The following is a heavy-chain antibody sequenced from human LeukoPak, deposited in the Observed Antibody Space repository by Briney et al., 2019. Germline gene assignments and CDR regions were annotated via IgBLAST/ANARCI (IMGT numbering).Heavy chain of an antibody. Sequence: GESLKISCKGSGYSFTSYWISWVRQMPGKGLEWMGIIYPGDSDTKYSPSFQGQVTISADKSISTAYLQWSSLKASDTAMYYCARHVVISYPDYWGQGTLVTVSS. CDR3: ARHVVISYPDY. CDR1: GYSFTSYW. J-gene: IGHJ4*02. V-gene: IGHV5-51*01. CDR2: IYPGDSDT. D-gene: IGHD3-22*01.